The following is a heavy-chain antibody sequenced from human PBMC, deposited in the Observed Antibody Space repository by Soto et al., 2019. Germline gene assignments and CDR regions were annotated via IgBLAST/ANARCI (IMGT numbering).Heavy chain of an antibody. V-gene: IGHV4-4*02. CDR2: IYHSGST. Sequence: XETRSLTCAVSGCSISSSNWWSWVRQPPGKGLEWIGEIYHSGSTNYNPSLKSRVTISVDKSKNQFSLKLSSVTAADTAVYYCARGGRIVGATRGAFDTSGQGTMVTVSS. CDR3: ARGGRIVGATRGAFDT. D-gene: IGHD1-26*01. CDR1: GCSISSSNW. J-gene: IGHJ3*02.